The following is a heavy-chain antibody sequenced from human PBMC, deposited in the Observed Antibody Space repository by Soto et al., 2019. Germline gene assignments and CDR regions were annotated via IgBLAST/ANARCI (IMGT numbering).Heavy chain of an antibody. V-gene: IGHV3-33*01. D-gene: IGHD6-13*01. CDR3: ARDNTAAAGLILPYYYYGMDV. CDR2: IWYDGSNK. J-gene: IGHJ6*02. CDR1: GFTFSSYG. Sequence: PGGSLRLSCAASGFTFSSYGMHWVRQAPGKGLEWVAVIWYDGSNKYYADSVKGRFTISRDNSKNTLYLQMNSLRAEDTAVYYCARDNTAAAGLILPYYYYGMDVWGQGTTVTVSS.